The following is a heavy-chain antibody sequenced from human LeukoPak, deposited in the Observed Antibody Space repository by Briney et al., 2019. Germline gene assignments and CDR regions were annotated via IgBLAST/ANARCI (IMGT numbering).Heavy chain of an antibody. J-gene: IGHJ4*02. CDR3: ARGGGYDFPLDD. CDR1: GFTVSSYY. CDR2: IYSGGST. D-gene: IGHD3-3*01. V-gene: IGHV3-66*02. Sequence: GGSLRLSCAASGFTVSSYYMSWVRQAPGKGLEWVSVIYSGGSTYYADSVKSRFTISRDNSKNKLYLQMNSLRAADTAAYYCARGGGYDFPLDDWGQGTLVTVSS.